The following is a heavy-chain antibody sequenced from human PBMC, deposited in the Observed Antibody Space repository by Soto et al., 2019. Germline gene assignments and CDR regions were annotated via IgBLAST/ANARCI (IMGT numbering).Heavy chain of an antibody. J-gene: IGHJ3*02. CDR1: GFTFTSHW. D-gene: IGHD2-15*01. V-gene: IGHV3-7*04. CDR3: VRTSGYCSHVGCQGDAYDI. Sequence: EVQLVESGGGLVQPGGSLRLSCAASGFTFTSHWMTWVRQAPGKGLEWVAKIKKDGSETHYVDSVKGRFTISRDNANNEVYLQMNSLRAEDTAMFYCVRTSGYCSHVGCQGDAYDIWGQGTMVTVSS. CDR2: IKKDGSET.